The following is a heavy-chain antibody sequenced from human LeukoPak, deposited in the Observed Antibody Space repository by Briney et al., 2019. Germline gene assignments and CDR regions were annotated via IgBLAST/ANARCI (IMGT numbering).Heavy chain of an antibody. CDR1: GFIFSTYS. CDR3: ARDEHYNYYYMDV. CDR2: ISSSSSTI. V-gene: IGHV3-48*01. Sequence: PGGSLRLSCAASGFIFSTYSMNWVRQAPGKGLEWVSYISSSSSTIYYADSVKGRFTISRDNAENSLYLQMNSLGAEDSAVYYCARDEHYNYYYMDVWGKGTTVTVSS. J-gene: IGHJ6*03.